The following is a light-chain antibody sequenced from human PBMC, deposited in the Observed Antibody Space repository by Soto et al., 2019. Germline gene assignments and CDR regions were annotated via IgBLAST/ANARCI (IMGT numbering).Light chain of an antibody. Sequence: QSVLTQPASESASPWQSIAISCTGTESDIGGYDHVSWYQQHPGKAPKLLIYDVTNRPSGVSSRFSGSKAGRTASLTISGLQTEDEADYYCSSHTSSTALVFGTGTKVTVL. CDR2: DVT. J-gene: IGLJ1*01. V-gene: IGLV2-14*03. CDR3: SSHTSSTALV. CDR1: ESDIGGYDH.